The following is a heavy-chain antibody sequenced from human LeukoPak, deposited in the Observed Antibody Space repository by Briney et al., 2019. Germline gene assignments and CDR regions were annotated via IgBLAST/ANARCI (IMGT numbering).Heavy chain of an antibody. CDR2: INSDGSST. D-gene: IGHD6-13*01. Sequence: GGSLRLSCAASGFTFSSYWMHWVRQAPGKGLVWVSRINSDGSSTSYADSVKGRFTISRDNAKNTLYLQMNSLRAEDTAVYYCARPQQLEVRQFDYWGQGTLVTVSS. V-gene: IGHV3-74*01. CDR1: GFTFSSYW. CDR3: ARPQQLEVRQFDY. J-gene: IGHJ4*02.